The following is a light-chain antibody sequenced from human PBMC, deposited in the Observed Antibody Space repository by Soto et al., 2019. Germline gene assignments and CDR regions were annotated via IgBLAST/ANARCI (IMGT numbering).Light chain of an antibody. J-gene: IGKJ3*01. CDR1: LSVSSY. CDR3: QQRSNWPPLFT. Sequence: EIVLTQSPATLSLSPGETATLSCRASLSVSSYLAWYQQKPGQAPRLLIYDASNRAPGIPARFSGSGSGTDFTLTISSLEPEDFAVYCCQQRSNWPPLFTFGPGTKVDIK. V-gene: IGKV3-11*01. CDR2: DAS.